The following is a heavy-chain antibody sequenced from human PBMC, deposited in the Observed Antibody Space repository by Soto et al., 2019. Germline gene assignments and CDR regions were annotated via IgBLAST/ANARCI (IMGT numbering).Heavy chain of an antibody. CDR3: ARMIGDPGLSFDY. D-gene: IGHD3-10*02. Sequence: QVQLRESGPGLVKPSETLSLTCTVAGDSISSYYWSWIRQPPVKGLEWIGFIYYSGSTNYNPSLKTRLTISVDTSKNQFSLRLNSVTAADTAVYYCARMIGDPGLSFDYWGQGTLVTVSS. CDR2: IYYSGST. V-gene: IGHV4-59*01. CDR1: GDSISSYY. J-gene: IGHJ4*02.